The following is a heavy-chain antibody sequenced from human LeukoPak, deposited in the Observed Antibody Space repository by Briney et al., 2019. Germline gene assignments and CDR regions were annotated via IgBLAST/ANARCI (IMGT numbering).Heavy chain of an antibody. CDR2: INHSGST. CDR1: GDSITSSAFY. V-gene: IGHV4-39*07. CDR3: ARVRIDYVWGSYRYFDY. D-gene: IGHD3-16*02. Sequence: SETLSLTCTVSGDSITSSAFYWGWIRQAPWKGLEWIGEINHSGSTNYNPSLKSRVTISVDTSKNQFSLKLSSVTAADTAVYYCARVRIDYVWGSYRYFDYWGQGTLVTVSS. J-gene: IGHJ4*02.